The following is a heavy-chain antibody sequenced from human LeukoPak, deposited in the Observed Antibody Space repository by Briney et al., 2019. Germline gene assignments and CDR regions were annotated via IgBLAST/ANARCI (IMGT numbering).Heavy chain of an antibody. J-gene: IGHJ4*02. D-gene: IGHD4-17*01. V-gene: IGHV3-30*02. Sequence: GGSLRLSCAASGFTFSSYGMHWVRQAPGKGLEWVAFIRYDGSNKYYADSVKGRFTISRDYSKNTLYLQVNSLRPEDAAVYYCAKLSGAYGDSRDYWGQGTLVTVSS. CDR1: GFTFSSYG. CDR2: IRYDGSNK. CDR3: AKLSGAYGDSRDY.